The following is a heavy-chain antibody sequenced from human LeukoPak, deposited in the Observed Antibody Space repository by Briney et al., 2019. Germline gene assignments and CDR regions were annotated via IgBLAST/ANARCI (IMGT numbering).Heavy chain of an antibody. J-gene: IGHJ4*02. CDR3: ARRYYDSRFDY. CDR2: IHSSGST. V-gene: IGHV4-4*07. Sequence: WETLSLTCTVSGGSISNYYWNWIRQSAGRGLELIGRIHSSGSTNYNPSLKSRVTISVDTSKNQFSLKLSSVTAADTAVYYCARRYYDSRFDYWGQGTLVTVSS. D-gene: IGHD3-22*01. CDR1: GGSISNYY.